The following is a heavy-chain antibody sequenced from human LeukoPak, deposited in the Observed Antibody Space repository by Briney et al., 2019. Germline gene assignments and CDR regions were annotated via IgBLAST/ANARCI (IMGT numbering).Heavy chain of an antibody. V-gene: IGHV3-23*01. CDR2: ISPSGGIT. CDR3: ARESPPQYSYDSSSYLGPMDAFDI. CDR1: GFTFSSYS. Sequence: PGGSLRLSCAASGFTFSSYSMNWVRQAPGKGLEWVSGISPSGGITYYTDSVKGRFTISRDNSKNTQSLQMNSLRAEDTAVYYCARESPPQYSYDSSSYLGPMDAFDIWGQGTMVTVSS. D-gene: IGHD3-22*01. J-gene: IGHJ3*02.